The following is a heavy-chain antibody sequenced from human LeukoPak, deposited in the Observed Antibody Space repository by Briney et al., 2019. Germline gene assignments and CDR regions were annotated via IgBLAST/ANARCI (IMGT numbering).Heavy chain of an antibody. CDR3: ARQPQGASYYRLYYYYYYMDV. CDR1: GGSISSSSYY. CDR2: IYYSGST. D-gene: IGHD1-26*01. V-gene: IGHV4-39*01. J-gene: IGHJ6*03. Sequence: SETLSLTCTVSGGSISSSSYYWGWIRQPPGKGLEWIGSIYYSGSTYYNPSLKSRVTISVDTSKNQFSLKLSSVTAADTAVYYCARQPQGASYYRLYYYYYYMDVWGKGTTVTISS.